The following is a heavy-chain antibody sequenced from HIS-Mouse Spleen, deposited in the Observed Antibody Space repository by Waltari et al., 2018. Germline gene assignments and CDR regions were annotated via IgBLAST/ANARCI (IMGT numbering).Heavy chain of an antibody. V-gene: IGHV3-30-3*01. CDR3: AREGDL. D-gene: IGHD3-10*01. CDR1: GFTFSSYA. CDR2: ISYDGSNK. Sequence: QVQLVESGGGVVQPGRALRLYCAASGFTFSSYAMHWVRQAPGKGLEWVAVISYDGSNKYYADSVKGRFTISRDNSKNTLYLQMNSLRAEDTAVYYCAREGDLWGQGTLVTVSS. J-gene: IGHJ4*02.